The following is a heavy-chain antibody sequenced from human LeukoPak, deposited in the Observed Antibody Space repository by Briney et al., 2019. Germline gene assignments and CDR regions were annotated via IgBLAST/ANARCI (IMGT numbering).Heavy chain of an antibody. CDR3: ATSPPVVPAAIPAFDI. CDR2: IYTSGSTP. J-gene: IGHJ3*02. V-gene: IGHV4-4*07. D-gene: IGHD2-2*01. Sequence: PSETLSLTCTVSGGSINSYYWSWIRQSAGKGLEWIGRIYTSGSTPDYSPSLKSRVTMSIDTSKNQFSLQLSSVTAAATAVYYCATSPPVVPAAIPAFDIWGQGTMVTVSS. CDR1: GGSINSYY.